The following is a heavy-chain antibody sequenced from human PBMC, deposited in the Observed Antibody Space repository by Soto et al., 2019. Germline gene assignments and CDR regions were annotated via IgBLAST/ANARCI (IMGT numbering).Heavy chain of an antibody. CDR3: AKDQSSIFRSGSGMDV. Sequence: GGSLRLSCAASGFTFSAFNVHWVRQASGKGLEWIGHIGGKANSYATTFAASVKGRFTISRDDSKNTAYLQMNSLRGEDTAVYYCAKDQSSIFRSGSGMDVWGQGTTVTVSS. V-gene: IGHV3-73*01. J-gene: IGHJ6*02. CDR2: IGGKANSYAT. CDR1: GFTFSAFN. D-gene: IGHD3-3*01.